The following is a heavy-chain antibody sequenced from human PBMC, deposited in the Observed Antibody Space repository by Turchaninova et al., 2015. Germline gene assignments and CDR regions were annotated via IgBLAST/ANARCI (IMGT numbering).Heavy chain of an antibody. Sequence: QITLKESGPTLVKPTQTLTLTCTFSGFSLSTSGVGVGWIRQPPGKALEWVALIYWDGDKRYSPTLNSRLTITKETSKNXXVLXXXNMDPVDTXTYYCAHLISXHLLXXWGQGXLVTVSS. CDR2: IYWDGDK. CDR1: GFSLSTSGVG. J-gene: IGHJ4*02. CDR3: AHLISXHLLXX. D-gene: IGHD6-13*01. V-gene: IGHV2-5*02.